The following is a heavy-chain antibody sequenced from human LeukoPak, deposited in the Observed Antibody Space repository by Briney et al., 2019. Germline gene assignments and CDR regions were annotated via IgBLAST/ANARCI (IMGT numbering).Heavy chain of an antibody. D-gene: IGHD4-17*01. J-gene: IGHJ1*01. CDR1: GGSISTNNYY. CDR3: ARGEDGDYYFQH. CDR2: IYYSGST. Sequence: SETLSLTCTVTGGSISTNNYYWGWIRQPPGKGLEWIGSIYYSGSTYYNPSLKSRVTISVDTSKNQFSLKLSSVTAADTAVYYCARGEDGDYYFQHWGQGTLVTVSS. V-gene: IGHV4-39*01.